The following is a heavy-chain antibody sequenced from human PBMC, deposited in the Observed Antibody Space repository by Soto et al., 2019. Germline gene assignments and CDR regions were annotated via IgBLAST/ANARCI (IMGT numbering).Heavy chain of an antibody. V-gene: IGHV1-18*01. CDR2: ISAYNGNR. CDR3: ATVGAWHYGRFDP. J-gene: IGHJ5*02. CDR1: GYTFFNYG. Sequence: GASVKVSCKASGYTFFNYGITWVRQAPGQGLEWMGWISAYNGNRNYAQKFQGRVTMTTDTSTNTAYMELRTLRSDDTAVYYCATVGAWHYGRFDPWGQGTLVIVSS. D-gene: IGHD4-17*01.